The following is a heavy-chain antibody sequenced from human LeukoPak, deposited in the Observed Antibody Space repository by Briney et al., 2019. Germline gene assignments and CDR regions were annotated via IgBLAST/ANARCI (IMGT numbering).Heavy chain of an antibody. CDR2: IKQDGSGK. J-gene: IGHJ4*02. D-gene: IGHD1-7*01. CDR1: GFTFSSYW. CDR3: AKLGLLRPFDY. V-gene: IGHV3-7*01. Sequence: PGGSLRLSCAASGFTFSSYWMSWVRRAPGKGLECVANIKQDGSGKYYVDSVKGRFTISRDNAKNSLYLQMNSLRAEDTAVYYCAKLGLLRPFDYWGQGTLVTVSS.